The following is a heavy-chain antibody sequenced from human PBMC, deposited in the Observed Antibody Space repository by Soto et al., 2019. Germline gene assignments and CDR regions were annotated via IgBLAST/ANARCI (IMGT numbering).Heavy chain of an antibody. Sequence: PGGSLRLSCAASGFTFSFYPMSWVRQAPGKGLEWVSAISGSGGSTYYADSVKGRFTISRDNSKNTLYLQMNSLRAEDTAVYYCAKDQIVGAIFSPGYYYFDYWGQGTLVTVSS. CDR2: ISGSGGST. J-gene: IGHJ4*02. D-gene: IGHD1-26*01. CDR1: GFTFSFYP. V-gene: IGHV3-23*01. CDR3: AKDQIVGAIFSPGYYYFDY.